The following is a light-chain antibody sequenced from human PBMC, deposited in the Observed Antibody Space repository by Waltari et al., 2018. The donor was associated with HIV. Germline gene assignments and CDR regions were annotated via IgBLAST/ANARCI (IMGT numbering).Light chain of an antibody. J-gene: IGLJ2*01. CDR2: KDN. Sequence: SYELTQAPSVSVSPGQTAKSTCSGEALSSHFVFWYQQKSGQAPRMMIFKDNERPSGIPARFSASSSGSTSTLTISGVQAEDEADYYCQSGHNSDSIFGGGTKLTIL. V-gene: IGLV3-25*03. CDR1: ALSSHF. CDR3: QSGHNSDSI.